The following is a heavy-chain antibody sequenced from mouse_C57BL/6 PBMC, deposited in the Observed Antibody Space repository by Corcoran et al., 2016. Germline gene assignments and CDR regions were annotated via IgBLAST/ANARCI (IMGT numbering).Heavy chain of an antibody. CDR1: GYTFTDYY. CDR3: ASCYYYGSRYYAMDY. V-gene: IGHV1-26*01. J-gene: IGHJ4*01. D-gene: IGHD1-1*01. CDR2: SNPNNGGT. Sequence: EVQLQQSGPELVKPGASVKISCKASGYTFTDYYMNWVKQSHGKSLEWIGDSNPNNGGTSYTQKCKGKATLTVDKSSSTAYMELRSLTSEDSAVYYWASCYYYGSRYYAMDYWGQGTSVTVSS.